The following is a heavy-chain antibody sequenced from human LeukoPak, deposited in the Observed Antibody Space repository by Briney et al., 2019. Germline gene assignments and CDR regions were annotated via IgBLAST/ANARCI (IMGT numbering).Heavy chain of an antibody. CDR2: ISSSGSTI. CDR3: ASKGRYYDILTGYYIGGLYGMDV. D-gene: IGHD3-9*01. V-gene: IGHV3-48*03. CDR1: GFTFSSYE. Sequence: GGSLRLSCAASGFTFSSYEMNWVRQAPGKGLEWVSYISSSGSTIYYADSVKGRFTISRENAKNSLYLQMNSLRAEDTAVYYCASKGRYYDILTGYYIGGLYGMDVWGKGTTVTVSS. J-gene: IGHJ6*04.